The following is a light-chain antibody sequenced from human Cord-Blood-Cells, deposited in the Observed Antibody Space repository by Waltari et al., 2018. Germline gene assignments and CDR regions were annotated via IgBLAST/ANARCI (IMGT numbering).Light chain of an antibody. CDR2: WVS. CDR1: PSVLYSSNNKNY. J-gene: IGKJ4*01. Sequence: IVMTQSPDSLSVSLGPTSTIHCKSTPSVLYSSNNKNYLAWYQDKPGQPPKLLIYWVSTRESGVPDRFSGSESGTDFTLTISSLQAEDVAVDYRQHYYSTPLAFGGGTKVEIK. V-gene: IGKV4-1*01. CDR3: QHYYSTPLA.